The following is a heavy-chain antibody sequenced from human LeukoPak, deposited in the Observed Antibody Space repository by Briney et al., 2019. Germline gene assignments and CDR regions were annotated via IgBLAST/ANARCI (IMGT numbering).Heavy chain of an antibody. CDR2: IRSKAYGGTT. Sequence: GGSLRLSCAASGFIFRSYAMSWVRQAPGKGLEWVGFIRSKAYGGTTEYAASVKGRFTISRDDSKSIAYLQMDSLKTEDTAVYYCTKSNDMTTVVIRFDYWGQGTLVTVSS. CDR3: TKSNDMTTVVIRFDY. V-gene: IGHV3-49*04. CDR1: GFIFRSYA. D-gene: IGHD4-23*01. J-gene: IGHJ4*02.